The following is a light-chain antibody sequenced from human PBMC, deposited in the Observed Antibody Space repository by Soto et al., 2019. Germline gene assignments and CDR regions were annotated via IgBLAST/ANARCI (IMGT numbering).Light chain of an antibody. J-gene: IGKJ2*01. V-gene: IGKV1-39*01. Sequence: DIQMTQSPSSLSASVGDRVTITCRASQSISTSLCWFQQKPGRAPKLLISDASTLQSGVPSRFSGSGFGTDFTVTISSLRPEEFAAYYCLQTYTVPRTFGQGTNLDIK. CDR1: QSISTS. CDR2: DAS. CDR3: LQTYTVPRT.